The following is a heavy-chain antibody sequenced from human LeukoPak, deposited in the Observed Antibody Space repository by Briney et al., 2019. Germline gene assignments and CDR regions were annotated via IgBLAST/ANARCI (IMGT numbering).Heavy chain of an antibody. CDR1: GGSISSSSHY. J-gene: IGHJ4*02. D-gene: IGHD2-8*01. Sequence: PSETLSLTCTVSGGSISSSSHYWGWIRQPPGKGLEWIGSMYYSGNTYYNPSLKSRVTMSVDMSKNQFSLKLNSVTAADTAVYYCARAHCTNGVCYSAGRTTFDYWGQGTLVTVSS. CDR3: ARAHCTNGVCYSAGRTTFDY. V-gene: IGHV4-39*07. CDR2: MYYSGNT.